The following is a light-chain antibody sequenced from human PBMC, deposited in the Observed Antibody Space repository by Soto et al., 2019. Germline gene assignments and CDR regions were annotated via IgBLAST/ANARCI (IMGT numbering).Light chain of an antibody. CDR3: SSYAGLNVYV. CDR2: DVN. J-gene: IGLJ1*01. V-gene: IGLV2-23*02. Sequence: QSVLTQPASVSGSPGQSITISCNGTRSDVGNFNLVSWYQLHPGKAPKLVLYDVNKRPSGISDRFSGSKSGNAASLTISGLQPQDEADYQCSSYAGLNVYVFGTVTKVTVL. CDR1: RSDVGNFNL.